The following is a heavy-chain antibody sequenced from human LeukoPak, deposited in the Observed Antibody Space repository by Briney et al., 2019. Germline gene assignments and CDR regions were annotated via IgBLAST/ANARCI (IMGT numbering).Heavy chain of an antibody. Sequence: PGGSLRLPCAASGFTFSSYAMSWVRQAPGKGLEWVSAISGSGGSTYYADSVKGRFTISRDNSKNTLYLQMNSLRAEDTAVYFCAKDHVVVTANFDSWGQGTLVTVSS. D-gene: IGHD2-21*02. V-gene: IGHV3-23*01. CDR3: AKDHVVVTANFDS. CDR1: GFTFSSYA. J-gene: IGHJ4*02. CDR2: ISGSGGST.